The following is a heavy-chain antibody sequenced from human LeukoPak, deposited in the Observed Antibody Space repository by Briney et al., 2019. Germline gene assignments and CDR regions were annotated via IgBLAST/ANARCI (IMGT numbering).Heavy chain of an antibody. D-gene: IGHD1-26*01. J-gene: IGHJ4*02. CDR1: GGSISSYY. V-gene: IGHV4-59*01. CDR2: IYYSGST. Sequence: SETLSLTCTVSGGSISSYYWSWIRQPPGKGLEWIGYIYYSGSTNYNPSLKSRVTISVDTPKNQFSLKLSSVTAADTAVYYCARTYSGSHRASFDYWGQGTLVTVSS. CDR3: ARTYSGSHRASFDY.